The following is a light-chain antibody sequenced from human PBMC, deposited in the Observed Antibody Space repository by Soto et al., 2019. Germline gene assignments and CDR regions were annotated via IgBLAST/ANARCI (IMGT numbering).Light chain of an antibody. J-gene: IGKJ1*01. CDR1: QSVSSSY. V-gene: IGKV3-20*01. Sequence: EIVLTQSPGTLSLSPGERATLSCRASQSVSSSYLAWYQQRPGQAPRLLIYGASSRAPGIPDRFSGSGSGTDFTLTISRLEPEDFAVYYCQQYGSSPPITFGQGTKVDI. CDR3: QQYGSSPPIT. CDR2: GAS.